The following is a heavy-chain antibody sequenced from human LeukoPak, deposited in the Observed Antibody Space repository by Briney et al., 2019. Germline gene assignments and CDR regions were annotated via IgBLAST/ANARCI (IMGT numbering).Heavy chain of an antibody. CDR3: ARDLGRYCSGGRCHYYSYYMDV. Sequence: ASVKVSCKASGYTFTNYGITWVRQAPGQGLEWMGWISGYNGNTNYAQKLQGRVTMTTDTSTSTAYMELRRLRSDGTAVYYCARDLGRYCSGGRCHYYSYYMDVWGKGTTVTVSS. CDR2: ISGYNGNT. J-gene: IGHJ6*03. V-gene: IGHV1-18*01. D-gene: IGHD2-15*01. CDR1: GYTFTNYG.